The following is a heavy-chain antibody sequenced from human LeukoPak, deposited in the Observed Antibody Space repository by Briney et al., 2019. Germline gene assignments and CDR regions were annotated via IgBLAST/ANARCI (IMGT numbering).Heavy chain of an antibody. CDR1: GISFGSYN. D-gene: IGHD1-1*01. V-gene: IGHV3-48*02. CDR2: ISGSGTTI. CDR3: AREPTTNCFDS. Sequence: PGGSLRLPCSASGISFGSYNMNWVRLAPGKGLGWVSYISGSGTTIYYADSVRGRFTISRDNAKNSLFLQMNSLRDEDTAVYYCAREPTTNCFDSWGQGTLVTVSS. J-gene: IGHJ5*01.